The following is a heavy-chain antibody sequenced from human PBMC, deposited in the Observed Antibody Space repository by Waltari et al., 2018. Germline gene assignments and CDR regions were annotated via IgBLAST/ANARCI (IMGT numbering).Heavy chain of an antibody. CDR3: TRDVWKSCDV. D-gene: IGHD3-16*01. CDR2: IWYDGSNK. J-gene: IGHJ6*02. V-gene: IGHV3-33*01. Sequence: QVQLVESGGGVVQPGRSLRLSCSASAFPFRSYAMHWVRQPPGKGLEWVALIWYDGSNKYYADSVKGRFTISRDNARNSLYLQMNSLRVEDTAMYYCTRDVWKSCDVWGQGTTVTVPS. CDR1: AFPFRSYA.